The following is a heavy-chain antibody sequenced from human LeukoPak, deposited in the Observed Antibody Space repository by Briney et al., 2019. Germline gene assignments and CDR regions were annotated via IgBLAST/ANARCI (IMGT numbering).Heavy chain of an antibody. J-gene: IGHJ4*02. Sequence: ASVKVSCKASGYTFTGYYMHWVRQAPGQGLELMGRINPNSGGTNYAQKFQGRVTMTRDTSISTAYMELSRLRSDDPAVYYCASQLGTMDGDYWGQGTLVTVSS. CDR2: INPNSGGT. CDR3: ASQLGTMDGDY. V-gene: IGHV1-2*06. CDR1: GYTFTGYY. D-gene: IGHD1-1*01.